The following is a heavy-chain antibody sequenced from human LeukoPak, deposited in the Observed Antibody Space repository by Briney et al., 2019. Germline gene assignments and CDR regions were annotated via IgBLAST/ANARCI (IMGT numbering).Heavy chain of an antibody. V-gene: IGHV3-23*01. CDR3: ARVLSGSYSFYYGMDV. CDR1: GFTFSSYA. CDR2: ISGSGGST. D-gene: IGHD1-26*01. J-gene: IGHJ6*02. Sequence: GGSLRLSCAASGFTFSSYAMSWVRQAPGKGLEWVSAISGSGGSTYYADSVKGRFTISRDNAKNSLYLQMNSLRAEDTAVYYCARVLSGSYSFYYGMDVWGQGTTVTVSS.